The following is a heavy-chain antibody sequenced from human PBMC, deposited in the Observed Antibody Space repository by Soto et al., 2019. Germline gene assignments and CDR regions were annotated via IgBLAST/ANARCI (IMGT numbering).Heavy chain of an antibody. CDR3: ARGYCSGGSCYWFDP. J-gene: IGHJ5*02. CDR2: IIPIFGTA. V-gene: IGHV1-69*13. Sequence: SVKVSCKASGGTFSSYAISWVRQAPGQGLEWMGGIIPIFGTANYAQKFQGRVTITADESTSTAYMELSSLRSEDTAEYNCARGYCSGGSCYWFDPWGQGTLVTVSS. D-gene: IGHD2-15*01. CDR1: GGTFSSYA.